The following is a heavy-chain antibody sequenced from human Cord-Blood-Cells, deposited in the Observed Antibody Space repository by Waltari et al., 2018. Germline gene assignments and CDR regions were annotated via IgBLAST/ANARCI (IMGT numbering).Heavy chain of an antibody. V-gene: IGHV4-39*01. J-gene: IGHJ4*02. CDR3: ARGDYDFWSGYYDY. Sequence: QLQLQESGPGLVKPSETLSLTCTVSGGSISSSSYYWGWIRQPPGKGLEWIGSIYYSGSTYYNPTLKNRVTISVDTSKNQFSLKLSSVTAADTAVYYCARGDYDFWSGYYDYWGQGTLVTVSS. CDR2: IYYSGST. CDR1: GGSISSSSYY. D-gene: IGHD3-3*01.